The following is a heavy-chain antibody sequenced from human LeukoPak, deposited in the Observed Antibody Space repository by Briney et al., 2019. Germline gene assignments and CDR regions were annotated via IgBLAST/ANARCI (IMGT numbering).Heavy chain of an antibody. Sequence: SETLSLTCTVSGDSIGTYYWSWIRRPPGKGLEWIGHVYYAGITDYNPSLQSRVTISVDPSRNQLSLKLNSVTAADTAVYYCARLGYKSGWYPTFDFWGPGTQVIVSS. D-gene: IGHD6-19*01. CDR2: VYYAGIT. V-gene: IGHV4-59*01. CDR1: GDSIGTYY. J-gene: IGHJ4*02. CDR3: ARLGYKSGWYPTFDF.